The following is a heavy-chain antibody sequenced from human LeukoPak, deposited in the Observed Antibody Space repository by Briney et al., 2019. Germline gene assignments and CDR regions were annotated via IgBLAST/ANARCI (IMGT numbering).Heavy chain of an antibody. J-gene: IGHJ4*02. V-gene: IGHV1-18*01. Sequence: GASVKVSCKASGYTFTSYGIIWVRQPPGQGLEWRGWFSAYHGNTSYAQTLQGRGSMTTATATSTAYTYLRSMRSDAKAVYYCERKAMVRELSPMDYWGQGNLVTVSS. CDR2: FSAYHGNT. CDR1: GYTFTSYG. D-gene: IGHD3-10*01. CDR3: ERKAMVRELSPMDY.